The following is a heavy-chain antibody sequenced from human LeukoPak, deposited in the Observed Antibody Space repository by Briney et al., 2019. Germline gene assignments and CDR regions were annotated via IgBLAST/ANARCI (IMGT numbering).Heavy chain of an antibody. D-gene: IGHD6-13*01. J-gene: IGHJ4*02. CDR1: GGSISSYY. V-gene: IGHV4-59*08. CDR3: ARASGIAAASDY. CDR2: IYYSGST. Sequence: SETLSLTCTVSGGSISSYYWSWIRQPPGKGLEWIGYIYYSGSTNYNPSLKSGVTISVDTSKNQFSLKLSSVTAADTAVYYCARASGIAAASDYWGQGTLVTVSS.